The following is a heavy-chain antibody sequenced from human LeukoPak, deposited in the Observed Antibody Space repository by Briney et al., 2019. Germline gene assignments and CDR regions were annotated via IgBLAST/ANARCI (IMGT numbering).Heavy chain of an antibody. V-gene: IGHV4-39*07. CDR3: ARRKGKGYFDY. J-gene: IGHJ4*02. Sequence: PSETLSLTCTVSGGSISSSSYYWGWIRQPPGKGLEWIGSIYYSGSTYYNPSLKSRVTISVDTSKNQFSLKLSSVTAADTAVYYCARRKGKGYFDYWGQGTLVTVSS. CDR2: IYYSGST. CDR1: GGSISSSSYY.